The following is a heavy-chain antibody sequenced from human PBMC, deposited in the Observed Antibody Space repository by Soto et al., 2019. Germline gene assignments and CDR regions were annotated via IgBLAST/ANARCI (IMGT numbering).Heavy chain of an antibody. V-gene: IGHV1-2*02. J-gene: IGHJ6*02. CDR1: GYTFTDYY. Sequence: ASVKVSCKASGYTFTDYYMHWVRQAPGQGLEWMGWVNPNSGGTNYAQKFQGRVTMTRDTSISTAYMELNRLRSDDTAVYYCARDQSPSSGWPGMDVWGQGTTVTVSS. CDR3: ARDQSPSSGWPGMDV. CDR2: VNPNSGGT. D-gene: IGHD6-19*01.